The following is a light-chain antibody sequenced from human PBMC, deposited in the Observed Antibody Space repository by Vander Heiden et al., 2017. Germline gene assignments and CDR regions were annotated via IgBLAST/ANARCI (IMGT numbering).Light chain of an antibody. Sequence: SYELTQPPSVSVSPGQTASITCSGDKLGDKYACWYQQKPGQSPVLVIYQDSKRPSGIPGRFSGPNPGNKATLTNRRTQAMDEADYYCQAWDSSTVVFGGGTKLTVL. V-gene: IGLV3-1*01. CDR3: QAWDSSTVV. CDR1: KLGDKY. CDR2: QDS. J-gene: IGLJ2*01.